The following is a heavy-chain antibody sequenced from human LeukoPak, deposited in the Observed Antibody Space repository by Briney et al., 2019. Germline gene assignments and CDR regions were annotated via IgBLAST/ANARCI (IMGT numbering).Heavy chain of an antibody. CDR1: DGSFSGYY. V-gene: IGHV4-34*01. J-gene: IGHJ4*02. CDR2: INHSGST. CDR3: ARVHGYYDILTGYYRYYFDY. D-gene: IGHD3-9*01. Sequence: SETLSLTCAVYDGSFSGYYWTWIRQPPGKGLEWIGEINHSGSTNYNPSLKSRVTINTSKNQFSLKLTSVTAADTAVYYCARVHGYYDILTGYYRYYFDYWGQGTLVTVSS.